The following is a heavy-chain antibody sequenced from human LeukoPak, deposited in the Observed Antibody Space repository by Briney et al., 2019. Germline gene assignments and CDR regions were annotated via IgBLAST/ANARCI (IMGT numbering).Heavy chain of an antibody. CDR2: ISSTGTTI. D-gene: IGHD5-12*01. CDR1: GFTFSSCE. V-gene: IGHV3-48*03. J-gene: IGHJ1*01. CDR3: TRDLTVATIRTPLQH. Sequence: GGSLRLSCAASGFTFSSCEMNWVRQAPGKGLEWVSYISSTGTTIYYADSVKGRFTISRDNAKNSLYLQMNSLRVEDTAVYYCTRDLTVATIRTPLQHWGQGTLVTVSS.